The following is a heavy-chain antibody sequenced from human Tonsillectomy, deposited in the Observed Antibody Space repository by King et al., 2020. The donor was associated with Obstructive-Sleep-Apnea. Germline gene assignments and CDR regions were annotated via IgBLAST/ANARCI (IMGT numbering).Heavy chain of an antibody. CDR2: IWYDGSNE. CDR3: ARDGRFGGSLYYYYGMDV. Sequence: VQLVESGGGVVQPGRSLRLSCAASGFTFSSYGMHWVRQAPGKGLEWVAVIWYDGSNEYYAESVKGRFTISRDNSKNTLYLQMNSLRAEDTAVYYCARDGRFGGSLYYYYGMDVWGQGTTVTVSS. D-gene: IGHD3-10*01. V-gene: IGHV3-33*01. J-gene: IGHJ6*02. CDR1: GFTFSSYG.